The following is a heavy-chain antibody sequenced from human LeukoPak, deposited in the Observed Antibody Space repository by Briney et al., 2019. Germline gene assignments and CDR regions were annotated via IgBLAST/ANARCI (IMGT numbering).Heavy chain of an antibody. Sequence: ASGKVSCNASGYTFTSYDINWVGQATGQGRGWRGWMHPNSGNIGYAQKFQGRVTITRNTSISTAYMELSSLRSEDTAVYYCARVGTRRGNWFDPWGQGTLVTVSS. J-gene: IGHJ5*02. CDR1: GYTFTSYD. V-gene: IGHV1-8*03. CDR3: ARVGTRRGNWFDP. D-gene: IGHD5-12*01. CDR2: MHPNSGNI.